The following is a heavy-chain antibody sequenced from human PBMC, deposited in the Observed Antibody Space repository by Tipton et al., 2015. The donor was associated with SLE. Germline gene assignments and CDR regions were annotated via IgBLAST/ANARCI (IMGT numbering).Heavy chain of an antibody. D-gene: IGHD3-3*01. Sequence: SLRLSCAASGFTFSSYSMNWVRQAPGKGLEWFSSISSSSSYIYYADSVKGRFTISRDNAKNSLYLQMNSLRAEDTAVYYCARDSHYDFWSGYNNWFDPWCQGTLVTVSS. V-gene: IGHV3-21*01. J-gene: IGHJ5*02. CDR3: ARDSHYDFWSGYNNWFDP. CDR1: GFTFSSYS. CDR2: ISSSSSYI.